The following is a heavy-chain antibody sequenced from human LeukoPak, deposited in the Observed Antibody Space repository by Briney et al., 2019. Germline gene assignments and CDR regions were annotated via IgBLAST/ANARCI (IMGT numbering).Heavy chain of an antibody. J-gene: IGHJ6*02. CDR1: GGTFSSYA. CDR2: IIPIFGTA. Sequence: WASVKVSCKASGGTFSSYAISWVRQAPGQGLEWMGGIIPIFGTANYAQKFQGRVTITADESTSTAYMELSSLRPEDTAVYYCATSSYSYGSSYYYYYGMDVWGQGTTVTVSS. V-gene: IGHV1-69*13. D-gene: IGHD5-18*01. CDR3: ATSSYSYGSSYYYYYGMDV.